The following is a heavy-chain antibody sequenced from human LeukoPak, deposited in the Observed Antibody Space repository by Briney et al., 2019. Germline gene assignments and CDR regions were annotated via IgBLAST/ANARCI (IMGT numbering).Heavy chain of an antibody. Sequence: ASVKVSCKASGYTFTGYYMHWVRQAPGQGLGWMGWINPNSGGTNYAQKFQGRVTMTRDTSISTAYMELSRLRSDDTAVYYCARDPGDWAYYFDYWGQGTLVTVSS. CDR2: INPNSGGT. J-gene: IGHJ4*02. V-gene: IGHV1-2*02. D-gene: IGHD3/OR15-3a*01. CDR3: ARDPGDWAYYFDY. CDR1: GYTFTGYY.